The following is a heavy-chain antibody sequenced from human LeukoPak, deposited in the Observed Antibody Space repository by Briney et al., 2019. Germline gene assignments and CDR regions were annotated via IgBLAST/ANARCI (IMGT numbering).Heavy chain of an antibody. CDR3: ARQNDFRLDY. CDR2: INPGYSDI. V-gene: IGHV5-51*01. CDR1: GYSFTSYW. D-gene: IGHD3-3*01. J-gene: IGHJ4*02. Sequence: RGESLKISCKGSGYSFTSYWIGWVRQMPGKGLEWMGIINPGYSDIRYSPSFQGQVTISADKSISTAYLQWSSLKASDTAIYYCARQNDFRLDYWGQGTLVTVSS.